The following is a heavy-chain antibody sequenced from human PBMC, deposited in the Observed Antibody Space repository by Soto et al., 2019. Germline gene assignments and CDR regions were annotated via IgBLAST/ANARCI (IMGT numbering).Heavy chain of an antibody. D-gene: IGHD6-13*01. V-gene: IGHV3-23*01. Sequence: EVQLLESGGGLVQPGGSLRLSCAASGFTFTTYAMTWVRKAPGKGLEWLSAINTAGTTYYADSVKGRFTISRDNAKNTLYLQMNGLRVEDTAVYYCAKDWYEDSWGQGTLVTVSS. J-gene: IGHJ4*02. CDR2: INTAGTT. CDR1: GFTFTTYA. CDR3: AKDWYEDS.